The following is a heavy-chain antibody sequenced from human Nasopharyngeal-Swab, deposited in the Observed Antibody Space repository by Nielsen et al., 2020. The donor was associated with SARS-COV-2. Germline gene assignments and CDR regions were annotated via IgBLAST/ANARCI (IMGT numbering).Heavy chain of an antibody. V-gene: IGHV4-34*01. CDR3: ARGLGQYYYDSSGYYFFDY. CDR2: INHSGST. J-gene: IGHJ4*02. Sequence: SATLSLTCAVCGGSFSGYYWSWIRQPPGKGLEWIGEINHSGSTNYNPSLKSRVTISVDTSKNQFSLKLSSVAAADTAVYYCARGLGQYYYDSSGYYFFDYWGQGTLVTVSS. CDR1: GGSFSGYY. D-gene: IGHD3-22*01.